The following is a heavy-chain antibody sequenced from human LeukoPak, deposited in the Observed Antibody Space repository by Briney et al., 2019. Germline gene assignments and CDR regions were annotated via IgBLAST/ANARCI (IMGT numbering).Heavy chain of an antibody. J-gene: IGHJ3*02. CDR1: GDSVSANGAA. Sequence: SQTLSLTCAISGDSVSANGAAWNWIRQSPSRGLEWLGRTYYRSKWYNDYAVSVKSRITINPDTSKNQFSLQLNSVTPEDTAVYYCARVPYYDFQADAFDIWGQGTMVTVSS. D-gene: IGHD3-3*01. CDR2: TYYRSKWYN. CDR3: ARVPYYDFQADAFDI. V-gene: IGHV6-1*01.